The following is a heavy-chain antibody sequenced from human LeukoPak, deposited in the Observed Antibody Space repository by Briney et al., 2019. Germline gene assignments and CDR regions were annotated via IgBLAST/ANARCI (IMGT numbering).Heavy chain of an antibody. J-gene: IGHJ5*02. CDR1: GGSIRSNY. CDR2: IHYSGST. Sequence: PSETLSLTCTVSGGSIRSNYWSWIRQPPGKGLEWIGYIHYSGSTNYNPSLKSRVTISVDTSKNQFSLNLSSVTAADTAVYYCARQPKRYSSSWYGTQWFDPWGQGTLVTVSS. D-gene: IGHD6-13*01. V-gene: IGHV4-59*08. CDR3: ARQPKRYSSSWYGTQWFDP.